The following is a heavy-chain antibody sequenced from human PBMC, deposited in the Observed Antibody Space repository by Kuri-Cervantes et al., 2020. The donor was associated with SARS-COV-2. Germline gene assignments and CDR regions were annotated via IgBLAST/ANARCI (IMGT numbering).Heavy chain of an antibody. Sequence: SETLSLTCTVSGGSISSSSYYWGWIRPPPGKGLEWIGSIYYSGSTHYNPSLQSRVTISVDTPKNQFSLKLRSVTAADTAVYSCATPARLLTGEPPPPFDYWGQGTLVTVSS. CDR1: GGSISSSSYY. D-gene: IGHD3-9*01. CDR3: ATPARLLTGEPPPPFDY. V-gene: IGHV4-39*01. CDR2: IYYSGST. J-gene: IGHJ4*02.